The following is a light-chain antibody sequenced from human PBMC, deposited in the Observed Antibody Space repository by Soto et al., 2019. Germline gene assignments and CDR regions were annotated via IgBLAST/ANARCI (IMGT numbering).Light chain of an antibody. V-gene: IGKV3-11*01. J-gene: IGKJ4*01. Sequence: EIVLTQSPATLSLSPGERATLSCRASQSVSSYLAWYQQKPGQAPRLLIYDASNRATGIPARFSGSGSGTDFTLTISSLEPEDFAVYYFQQRSNWFTFGGGTKVEIK. CDR3: QQRSNWFT. CDR1: QSVSSY. CDR2: DAS.